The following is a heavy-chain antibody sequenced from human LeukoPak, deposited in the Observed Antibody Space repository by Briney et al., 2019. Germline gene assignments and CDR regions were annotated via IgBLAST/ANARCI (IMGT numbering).Heavy chain of an antibody. CDR3: ARASYGSGSDY. CDR2: INPNSGGT. V-gene: IGHV1-2*02. CDR1: RYTFTGYY. J-gene: IGHJ4*02. D-gene: IGHD3-10*01. Sequence: GASVKVSCKASRYTFTGYYMHWVRQAPGQGLEWMGWINPNSGGTNYAQKFQGRVTMTRDTSISTAYMELSRLKSDDTAVYYCARASYGSGSDYWGQGTLVTVSS.